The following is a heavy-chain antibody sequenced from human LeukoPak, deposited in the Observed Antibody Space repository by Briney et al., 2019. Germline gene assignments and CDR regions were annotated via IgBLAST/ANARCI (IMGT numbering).Heavy chain of an antibody. J-gene: IGHJ6*02. CDR3: ARDLDYYGSGSHYYGMDV. CDR2: ISYDGSNK. CDR1: GFTFSSYA. D-gene: IGHD3-10*01. Sequence: TGGSLRLSCAASGFTFSSYAMHWARQAPGKGLEWVAVISYDGSNKYYADSVKGRFTISRDNSKNTLYLQMNSLRAEDTAVYYCARDLDYYGSGSHYYGMDVWGQGTTVTVSS. V-gene: IGHV3-30*04.